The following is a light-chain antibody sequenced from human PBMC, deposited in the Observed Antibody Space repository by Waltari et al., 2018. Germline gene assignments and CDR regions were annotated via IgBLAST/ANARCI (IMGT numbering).Light chain of an antibody. CDR2: ENT. J-gene: IGLJ7*01. CDR1: SSNIGNNY. V-gene: IGLV1-51*02. Sequence: QSVLTQPPSVSAAPGQRVPISCSGGSSNIGNNYVSWYRKFPGTAPKLLIYENTERPSGIPGRCAGSKSGTSATLDITGLQAGDEADYYCGTWDSSLSGAVFGGGTHLTVL. CDR3: GTWDSSLSGAV.